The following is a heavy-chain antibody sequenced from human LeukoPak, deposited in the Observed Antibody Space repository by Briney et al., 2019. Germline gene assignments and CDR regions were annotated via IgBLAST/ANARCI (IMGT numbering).Heavy chain of an antibody. J-gene: IGHJ4*02. CDR3: ASLGSDLLTPG. Sequence: PGGSLRLSCAASGFTFTTFTMSWVRQAPGKGLEWVSAISGSGGTTYYADSVKGRFTISRDNSKNTLYLQMNSLRAEDTAVYYCASLGSDLLTPGWGQGTLVTVSS. CDR2: ISGSGGTT. D-gene: IGHD3-16*01. CDR1: GFTFTTFT. V-gene: IGHV3-23*01.